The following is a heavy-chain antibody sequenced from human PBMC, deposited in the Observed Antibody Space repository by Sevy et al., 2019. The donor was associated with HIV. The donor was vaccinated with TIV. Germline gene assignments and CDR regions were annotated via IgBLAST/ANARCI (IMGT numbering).Heavy chain of an antibody. CDR1: GFTFSNAW. V-gene: IGHV3-15*01. J-gene: IGHJ4*02. CDR3: TLVVPAAMLGY. CDR2: IKSKTDGGTT. Sequence: WGSLRLSCAASGFTFSNAWMSWVRQAPGKGLEWVGRIKSKTDGGTTDYAAPVKGRFTISRDDSKNTLYLQMNSLKTEDTAVHYCTLVVPAAMLGYWGQGTLVSVSS. D-gene: IGHD2-2*01.